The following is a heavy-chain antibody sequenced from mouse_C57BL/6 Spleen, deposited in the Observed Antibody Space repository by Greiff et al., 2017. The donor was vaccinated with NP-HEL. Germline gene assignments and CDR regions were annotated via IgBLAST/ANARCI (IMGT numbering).Heavy chain of an antibody. D-gene: IGHD1-1*01. CDR2: IDPSDSYT. J-gene: IGHJ4*01. V-gene: IGHV1-59*01. Sequence: VQLQQSGAELVRPGTSVKLSCKASGYTFTSYWMHWVKQRPGQGLEWIGVIDPSDSYTNYNQKFKGKATLTVDTSSSTAYMQLSSLTSEDSAVDYRARGIHYGSSSYAMDYWGQGTSVTVSS. CDR3: ARGIHYGSSSYAMDY. CDR1: GYTFTSYW.